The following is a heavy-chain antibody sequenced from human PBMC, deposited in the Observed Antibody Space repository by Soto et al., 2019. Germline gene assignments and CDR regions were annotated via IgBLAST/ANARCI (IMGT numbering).Heavy chain of an antibody. CDR1: GGTFSSYA. D-gene: IGHD3-22*01. CDR3: ARESYDSSGYYYGYGMDV. J-gene: IGHJ6*02. Sequence: GASVKVSCXASGGTFSSYAISWVRQAPGQGLEWMGGIIPIFGTANYAQKFQGRVTITADESTSTAYMELSSLRSEDTAVYYCARESYDSSGYYYGYGMDVWGQGTTVTVS. V-gene: IGHV1-69*13. CDR2: IIPIFGTA.